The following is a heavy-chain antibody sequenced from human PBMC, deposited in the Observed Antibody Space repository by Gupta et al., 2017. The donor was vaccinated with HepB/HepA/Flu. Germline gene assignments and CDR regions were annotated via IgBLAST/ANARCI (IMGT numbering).Heavy chain of an antibody. CDR1: EYSVTELY. D-gene: IGHD3-16*01. CDR3: VAGVTGSVFDY. V-gene: IGHV3-72*01. Sequence: EVQLVESGGGLVHPGGSLRLSCAASEYSVTELYIDWIREAPGKGLEWVCRIRNKANSYTAEYAASVKGRFTLARDESKTSLYLQMDSLKTDDTGVYYCVAGVTGSVFDYWGQGTLVTVSS. CDR2: IRNKANSYTA. J-gene: IGHJ4*02.